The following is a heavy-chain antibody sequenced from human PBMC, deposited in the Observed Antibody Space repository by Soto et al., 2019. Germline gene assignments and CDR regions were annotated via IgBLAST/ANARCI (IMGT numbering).Heavy chain of an antibody. CDR3: ARVRATVTTPFDY. CDR2: INAGNGNT. Sequence: ASVKVSCEASGCTFTSYAMHWVRQAPGQRLEWMGWINAGNGNTKYSQKFQGRVTITRDTSTSTAYMELRSLRSDDTAVYYCARVRATVTTPFDYWGQGTLVTVSS. CDR1: GCTFTSYA. J-gene: IGHJ4*02. D-gene: IGHD4-4*01. V-gene: IGHV1-3*01.